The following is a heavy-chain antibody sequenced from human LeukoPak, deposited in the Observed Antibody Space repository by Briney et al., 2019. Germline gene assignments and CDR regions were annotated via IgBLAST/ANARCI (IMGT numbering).Heavy chain of an antibody. CDR1: GGSISSYY. V-gene: IGHV4-59*01. D-gene: IGHD3-10*01. CDR2: IYYSAST. CDR3: ARSDYHNSGSHTVFDAFDI. J-gene: IGHJ3*02. Sequence: KASETLSLTCTVSGGSISSYYWSWIRQPPGKGLEWIGYIYYSASTNYNPSLKSRVTISVDTSKNQFSLKLSSVTAADTAMYYCARSDYHNSGSHTVFDAFDIWGQGTRVTVSS.